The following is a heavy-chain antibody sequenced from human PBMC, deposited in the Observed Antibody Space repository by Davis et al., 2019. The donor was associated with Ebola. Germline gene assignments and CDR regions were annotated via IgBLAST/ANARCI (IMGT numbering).Heavy chain of an antibody. D-gene: IGHD4-17*01. Sequence: GESLKISCAASGFTFSSYSMNWVRQAPGKGLEWVSSISSSSSYIYYADSVKGRFTISRDNAKNSLYLQMNSLRAEDTAMYYCARRTVTTTYFDYWGQGTLVTVSS. J-gene: IGHJ4*02. CDR3: ARRTVTTTYFDY. V-gene: IGHV3-21*04. CDR1: GFTFSSYS. CDR2: ISSSSSYI.